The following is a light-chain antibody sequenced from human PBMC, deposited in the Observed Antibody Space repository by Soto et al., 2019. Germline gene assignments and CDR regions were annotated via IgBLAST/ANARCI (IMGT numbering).Light chain of an antibody. CDR3: QQSYTTPFT. Sequence: DIQMTQSPSSLSASVGDRVTITCRASQIIKTYLQWYQQKPGEAPKLLISAASTLQTGVPSRFSGSGSGTDFTLTVSSLQPEDFATYYCQQSYTTPFTFGPGTKVDLQ. J-gene: IGKJ3*01. CDR2: AAS. CDR1: QIIKTY. V-gene: IGKV1-39*01.